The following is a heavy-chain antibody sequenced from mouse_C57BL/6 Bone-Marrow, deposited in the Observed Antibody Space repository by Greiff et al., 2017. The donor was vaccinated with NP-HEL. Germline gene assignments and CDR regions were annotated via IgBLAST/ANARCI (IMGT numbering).Heavy chain of an antibody. CDR3: ARETAQARD. D-gene: IGHD3-2*02. V-gene: IGHV5-4*01. Sequence: EVKVVESGGGLVKPGGSLKLSCAASGFTFSSYAMSWVRQTPEKRLEWVATISDGGSYTYYPDNVKGRFTISRDNAKNNLYLQMSHLKAEDTAMYYCARETAQARDWGQGTLVTVSA. J-gene: IGHJ3*01. CDR1: GFTFSSYA. CDR2: ISDGGSYT.